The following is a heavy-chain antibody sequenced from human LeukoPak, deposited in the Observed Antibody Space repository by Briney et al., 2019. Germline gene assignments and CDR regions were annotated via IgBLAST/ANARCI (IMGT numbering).Heavy chain of an antibody. D-gene: IGHD6-19*01. Sequence: GGSLRLSCAASGFTFSSNWVHWVRQAPGEGLVWVSGINSDGSSTKYAELVKGRITISRDNAKNTLYLQMNSLRAEDTAVYYCARDQGAVAPDYWGQGTLVTVSS. CDR1: GFTFSSNW. V-gene: IGHV3-74*03. CDR2: INSDGSST. J-gene: IGHJ4*02. CDR3: ARDQGAVAPDY.